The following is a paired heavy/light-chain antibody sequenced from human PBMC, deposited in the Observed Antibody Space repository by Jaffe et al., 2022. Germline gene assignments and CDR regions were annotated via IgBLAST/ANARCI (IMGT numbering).Heavy chain of an antibody. V-gene: IGHV3-7*05. D-gene: IGHD2-15*01. CDR3: ANSEYPWS. Sequence: EVQLVESGGGLVQPGGSLRLSCAASGFTFSRYWMSWVRQAPGKGLEWVANIADDGVQKYYVDSVKGRFTISRDNAKNSLYLQMNSLRVEDTALYYCANSEYPWSWGQGTLVTVSS. J-gene: IGHJ5*02. CDR1: GFTFSRYW. CDR2: IADDGVQK.
Light chain of an antibody. V-gene: IGLV4-69*01. Sequence: QLVLTQSPSASASLGASVKVTCTLSSGHSSNAIAWHQQQPEKGPRYLMQVDSDGSHSKGDGIPDRFSGSSSGAERYLTISSLQSEDEADYYCQTWGNGIRVFGGGTKLTVL. J-gene: IGLJ3*02. CDR2: VDSDGSH. CDR1: SGHSSNA. CDR3: QTWGNGIRV.